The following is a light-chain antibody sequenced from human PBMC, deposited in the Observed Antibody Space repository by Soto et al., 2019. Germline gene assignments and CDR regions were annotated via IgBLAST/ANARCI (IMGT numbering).Light chain of an antibody. CDR2: DAS. V-gene: IGKV3-11*01. Sequence: IVLPQSPVTLSLSPGERATLSCRASQSINNYLAWYQQKPGQAPRLLIYDASNRATGIPARFSGSGSGTDFTLTITSLQPEDFATYYCQQSHSIPWTFGQGTKVDIK. J-gene: IGKJ1*01. CDR1: QSINNY. CDR3: QQSHSIPWT.